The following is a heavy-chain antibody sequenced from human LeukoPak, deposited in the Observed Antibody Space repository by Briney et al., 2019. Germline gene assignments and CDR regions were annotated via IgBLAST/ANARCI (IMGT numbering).Heavy chain of an antibody. CDR3: ARERGQLLWFGEVSPPLDAFDI. J-gene: IGHJ3*02. Sequence: QPGRSLRLSCAASGFTFSRHAIHWVRQAPGKGLEWVAVISYDGSNKYYADSVKGRFTISRDNSKNTLYLQMNSLRAEDTAVYYCARERGQLLWFGEVSPPLDAFDIWGQGTMVTVSS. CDR1: GFTFSRHA. CDR2: ISYDGSNK. D-gene: IGHD3-10*01. V-gene: IGHV3-30*04.